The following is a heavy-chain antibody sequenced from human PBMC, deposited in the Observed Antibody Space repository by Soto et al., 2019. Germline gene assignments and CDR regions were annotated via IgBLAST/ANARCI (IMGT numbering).Heavy chain of an antibody. CDR2: IKSKTDGGTT. D-gene: IGHD6-19*01. CDR3: TTDQGDAGGWSWAPTPHSKKNFDY. Sequence: PRGSLRLSCAASGFTFSNAWMNWVRQAPGKGLEWVGRIKSKTDGGTTDYAAPVKGRFTISRDDSKNTLYLQMNSLKTEDTAVYYCTTDQGDAGGWSWAPTPHSKKNFDYWGQGTLVTVSS. J-gene: IGHJ4*02. CDR1: GFTFSNAW. V-gene: IGHV3-15*07.